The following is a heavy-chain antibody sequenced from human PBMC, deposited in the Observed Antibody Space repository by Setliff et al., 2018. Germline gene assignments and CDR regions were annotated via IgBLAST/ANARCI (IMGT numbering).Heavy chain of an antibody. CDR2: ISSSGSTI. V-gene: IGHV3-48*03. Sequence: PGGSLRLSCAASGFTFSSYEMNWVRQAPGKGLEWVSYISSSGSTIYYADSVKGRFTISRDNAKDTLYLQMNSLRAEDTAVYYCARDNYGGDYWGQGTLVTVSS. D-gene: IGHD4-17*01. J-gene: IGHJ4*02. CDR1: GFTFSSYE. CDR3: ARDNYGGDY.